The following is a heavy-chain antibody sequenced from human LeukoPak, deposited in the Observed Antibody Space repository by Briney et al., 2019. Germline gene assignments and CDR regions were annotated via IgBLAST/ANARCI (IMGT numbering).Heavy chain of an antibody. Sequence: GGSLTLSCSASGFTFSSYAMHWVRQAPGKGLEYVSAISSNGGSTYYAESVKGILTISRDNSKNTLYLQMSSLRAEDTAVYYCVLSGYCSSTSCPTPSGFIDYWGQGTLVTVSS. CDR3: VLSGYCSSTSCPTPSGFIDY. J-gene: IGHJ4*02. CDR2: ISSNGGST. CDR1: GFTFSSYA. V-gene: IGHV3-64D*09. D-gene: IGHD2-2*01.